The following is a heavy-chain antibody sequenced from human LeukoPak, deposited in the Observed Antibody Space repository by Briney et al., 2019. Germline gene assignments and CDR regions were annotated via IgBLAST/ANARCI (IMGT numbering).Heavy chain of an antibody. V-gene: IGHV4-59*08. J-gene: IGHJ4*02. D-gene: IGHD5-18*01. Sequence: PSETLSLTCTVSGGSISSYYSSWIRQPPGKGLEWIGYIYYSGSTNYNPSLKSRVTISVDTSKNQFSLKLSSVTAADTAVYYCASRGYSYGYPLDYWGQGTLVTVSS. CDR1: GGSISSYY. CDR3: ASRGYSYGYPLDY. CDR2: IYYSGST.